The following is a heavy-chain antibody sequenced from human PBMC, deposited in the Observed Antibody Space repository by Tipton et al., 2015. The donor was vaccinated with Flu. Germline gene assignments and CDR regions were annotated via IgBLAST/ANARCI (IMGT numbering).Heavy chain of an antibody. V-gene: IGHV4-61*02. CDR1: GGSIFSPSYY. Sequence: TLSLTCTVSGGSIFSPSYYWSWIRQPAGKGLEWIGRIYSSGYTNYNPSLQSRVTISIDSSRNQFSLKVTAVTAADTAVYYCARDLPGDPGWFDPWGQGTLVGVSS. CDR2: IYSSGYT. D-gene: IGHD1-1*01. J-gene: IGHJ5*02. CDR3: ARDLPGDPGWFDP.